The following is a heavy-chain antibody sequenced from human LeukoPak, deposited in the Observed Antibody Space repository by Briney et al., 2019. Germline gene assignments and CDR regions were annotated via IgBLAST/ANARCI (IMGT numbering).Heavy chain of an antibody. CDR1: GFTFSSYG. V-gene: IGHV3-23*01. CDR2: ISATGGTT. J-gene: IGHJ4*02. CDR3: AKVGFDY. D-gene: IGHD1-26*01. Sequence: GGSLRLTCAASGFTFSSYGMSWVRQAPGKGLEWVSAISATGGTTYYADSVKGRFTISRDNSKNTLYLQMNSLRAEDTAVYYCAKVGFDYWGQGTLVTVSS.